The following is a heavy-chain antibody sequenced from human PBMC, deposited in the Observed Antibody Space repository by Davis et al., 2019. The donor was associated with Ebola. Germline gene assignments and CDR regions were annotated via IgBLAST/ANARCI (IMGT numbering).Heavy chain of an antibody. CDR2: IYPGDSDT. CDR3: ARPLWSNYYYYGMDV. J-gene: IGHJ6*02. CDR1: GYSFTSYW. V-gene: IGHV5-51*01. Sequence: KVSCKGSGYSFTSYWIGWVRQMPGKGLEWMGIIYPGDSDTRYSPSFQGQVTILADKSISTAYLQWSSLKASDTAMYYCARPLWSNYYYYGMDVWGQGTTVTVSS. D-gene: IGHD3-10*01.